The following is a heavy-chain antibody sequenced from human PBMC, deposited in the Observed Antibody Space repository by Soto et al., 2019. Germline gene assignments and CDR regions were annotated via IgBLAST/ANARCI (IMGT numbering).Heavy chain of an antibody. V-gene: IGHV3-7*01. CDR1: GFRFGADW. D-gene: IGHD1-26*01. CDR3: MRVRSYGDFDY. CDR2: IKEDGSEG. Sequence: GGSLRLSCAASGFRFGADWMGWVRQAPGKGLEWVANIKEDGSEGRYVDSVKGRFTISRDNAENSLYLQMNSLRADDTAVYYCMRVRSYGDFDYWGRGTLVTVSS. J-gene: IGHJ4*02.